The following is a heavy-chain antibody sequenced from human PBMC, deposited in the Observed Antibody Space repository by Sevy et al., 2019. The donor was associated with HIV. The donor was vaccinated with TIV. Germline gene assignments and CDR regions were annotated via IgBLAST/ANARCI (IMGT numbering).Heavy chain of an antibody. CDR1: GFTFSIYA. V-gene: IGHV3-23*01. Sequence: GGSLRLSCATSGFTFSIYAMSWVRQAPGKGLEWVSSMSGRGGAIYYADSVKGRFTISRDNSKNTLFLQMHSLRAEDTAVYYCAKGLRGTTTNNWFDPWGQGTLVTVSS. CDR2: MSGRGGAI. D-gene: IGHD4-17*01. J-gene: IGHJ5*02. CDR3: AKGLRGTTTNNWFDP.